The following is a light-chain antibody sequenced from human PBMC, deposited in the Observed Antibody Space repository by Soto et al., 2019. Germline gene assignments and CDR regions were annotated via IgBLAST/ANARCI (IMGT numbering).Light chain of an antibody. V-gene: IGKV1-5*03. CDR3: QQYNSYST. J-gene: IGKJ5*01. CDR2: KAS. Sequence: DIQMTQSPSTLSASVGDRVTITCRASQTISSWLAWYQQKPGKAPKLLIYKASSLESGVPSRLSGSGSGTEFTLTIRSLQPDDFATYYCQQYNSYSTFGQGTRLEIK. CDR1: QTISSW.